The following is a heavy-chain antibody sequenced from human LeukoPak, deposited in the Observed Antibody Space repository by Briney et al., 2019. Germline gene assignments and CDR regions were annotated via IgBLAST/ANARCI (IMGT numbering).Heavy chain of an antibody. CDR1: GFTVSNNY. CDR2: IYSGGTT. CDR3: ARDPSGSYDWYFDL. Sequence: KPGGSLRLSCAASGFTVSNNYMSWVRQAPGKGVEWVSDIYSGGTTYYADCVKGRFTISRDNSKNTLYLQMNSLRAEDTAVYYCARDPSGSYDWYFDLWGRGTLVTVSS. V-gene: IGHV3-53*01. J-gene: IGHJ2*01. D-gene: IGHD1-26*01.